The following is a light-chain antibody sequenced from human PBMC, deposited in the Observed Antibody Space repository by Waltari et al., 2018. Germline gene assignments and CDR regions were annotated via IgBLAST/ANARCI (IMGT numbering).Light chain of an antibody. V-gene: IGLV2-14*01. Sequence: QSALTQPASVSGSPGQSITISCTGTSSDIDVYNYVSWYQQHPGKAPKLMIYDVNKRPSGVSNRFSGSKSGNTASLTISGLQAEDEADYYCSSYTSSSTYVFGTGTKVTVL. CDR3: SSYTSSSTYV. CDR1: SSDIDVYNY. CDR2: DVN. J-gene: IGLJ1*01.